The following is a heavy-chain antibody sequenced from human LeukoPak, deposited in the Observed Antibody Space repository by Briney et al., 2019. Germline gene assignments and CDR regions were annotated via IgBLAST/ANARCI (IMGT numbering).Heavy chain of an antibody. CDR2: INYSGTT. V-gene: IGHV4-39*07. CDR3: AREKIGTGTVLGKDYYYMDV. D-gene: IGHD3-16*01. CDR1: GDSISSSNCY. Sequence: SETLSLTCTVSGDSISSSNCYWAWIRQPPGKGLEWIASINYSGTTFYNPPLKSRVTISVDTSKNQFSLKLSSVTAADTAMYYCAREKIGTGTVLGKDYYYMDVWGKGTTVTVSS. J-gene: IGHJ6*03.